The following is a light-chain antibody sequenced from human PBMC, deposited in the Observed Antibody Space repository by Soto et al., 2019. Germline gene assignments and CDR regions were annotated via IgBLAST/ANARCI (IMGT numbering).Light chain of an antibody. CDR3: SSYSTSSSLV. V-gene: IGLV2-14*03. CDR2: DVS. Sequence: QLVLTQPASVSGSPGQSITISCAGTSADIGAFNYVSWYQHHPGKVPQLLIYDVSNRPSGVSARFSASKSVNTASLTISGLQTDDEAEYYCSSYSTSSSLVFGGGTKLTVL. J-gene: IGLJ2*01. CDR1: SADIGAFNY.